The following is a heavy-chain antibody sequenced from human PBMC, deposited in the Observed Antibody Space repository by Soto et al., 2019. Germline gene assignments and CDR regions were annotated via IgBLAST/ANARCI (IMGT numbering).Heavy chain of an antibody. CDR2: IDDSGTA. D-gene: IGHD6-19*01. J-gene: IGHJ4*02. CDR3: ARQPVADY. CDR1: GKSFSGYS. Sequence: SDTLSLTCVVYGKSFSGYSWNWIRQSPGKGLEWIGDIDDSGTARYSPSLKTRVTISIDTSKREISLSLTSVTAADTAVYYCARQPVADYWGQGTLVTVSS. V-gene: IGHV4-34*01.